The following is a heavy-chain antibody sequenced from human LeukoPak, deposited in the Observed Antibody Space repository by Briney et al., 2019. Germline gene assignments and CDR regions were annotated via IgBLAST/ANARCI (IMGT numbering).Heavy chain of an antibody. CDR3: ARDRGDYGDCHDY. Sequence: PGGSLRLSCAASGFTFSSYAMHWVRQAPGKGLEWVAVISYDGSNKYYADSVKGRFTISRDNSKNTLYLQMNSLRAEDTAVYYCARDRGDYGDCHDYWGQGTLVTVSS. J-gene: IGHJ4*02. CDR1: GFTFSSYA. V-gene: IGHV3-30-3*01. D-gene: IGHD4-17*01. CDR2: ISYDGSNK.